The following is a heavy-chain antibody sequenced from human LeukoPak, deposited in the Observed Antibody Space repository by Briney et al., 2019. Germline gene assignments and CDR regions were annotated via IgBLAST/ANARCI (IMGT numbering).Heavy chain of an antibody. J-gene: IGHJ4*02. V-gene: IGHV1-2*02. D-gene: IGHD3-10*01. CDR3: ARVWDFGSGNYPSDY. CDR1: GYTFTAYH. Sequence: EASVKVSCKASGYTFTAYHIHWVRQAPGQGLEWMGWINANSGGTNYAQSFQDRVTMTRDTSISTAYMGLSRLRSDDTAVYYCARVWDFGSGNYPSDYWGQGTLVTVSS. CDR2: INANSGGT.